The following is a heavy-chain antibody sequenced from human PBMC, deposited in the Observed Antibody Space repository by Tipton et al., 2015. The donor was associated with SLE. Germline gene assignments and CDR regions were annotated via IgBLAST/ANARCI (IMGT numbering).Heavy chain of an antibody. V-gene: IGHV3-33*01. CDR2: IWYDGSEK. CDR3: VRWGADRAPDY. CDR1: GFSFSSHG. D-gene: IGHD6-6*01. Sequence: SLRLSCAATGFSFSSHGMHWVRQAPGKGLEWVAVIWYDGSEKYYADSVKGRFTISRDNSKNTLYLQMNSLRPEDTAVYYRVRWGADRAPDYWGQGALVTVSS. J-gene: IGHJ4*02.